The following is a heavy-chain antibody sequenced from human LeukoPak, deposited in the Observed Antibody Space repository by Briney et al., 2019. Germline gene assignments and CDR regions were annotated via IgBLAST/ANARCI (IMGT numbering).Heavy chain of an antibody. CDR2: ISGSGGST. V-gene: IGHV3-23*01. CDR3: AKDRIVLMVYAIALDY. CDR1: GFTFSSYA. D-gene: IGHD2-8*01. J-gene: IGHJ4*02. Sequence: PGGSLRLSCAASGFTFSSYAMSWVRQAPGKGLEWVSAISGSGGSTYYADSVKGRFTISRDNFKNTLYLQMNSLRAEDTAVYYCAKDRIVLMVYAIALDYWGQGTLVTVSS.